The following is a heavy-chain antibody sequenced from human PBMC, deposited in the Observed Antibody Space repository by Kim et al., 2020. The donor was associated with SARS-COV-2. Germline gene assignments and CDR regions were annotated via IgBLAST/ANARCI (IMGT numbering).Heavy chain of an antibody. V-gene: IGHV3-49*02. CDR3: TRDLGGVGATRGWFDP. Sequence: SVKGRFTISRDDSKSIAYLQMNSLKTEDTAVYYCTRDLGGVGATRGWFDPWGQGTLVTVSS. D-gene: IGHD1-26*01. J-gene: IGHJ5*02.